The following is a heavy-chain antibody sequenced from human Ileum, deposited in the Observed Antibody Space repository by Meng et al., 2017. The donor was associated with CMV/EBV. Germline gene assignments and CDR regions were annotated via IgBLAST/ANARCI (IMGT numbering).Heavy chain of an antibody. CDR2: IDPRGSAT. Sequence: GESLKISCAASGFTFSTFWMHWVRQAPGKGLVWVSRIDPRGSATDYADSVKGRLTISRDNAKNMLYLQMNSLVVEDTAVYYCVRAGDGKPYCKFDSWGQGALVTVSS. CDR1: GFTFSTFW. V-gene: IGHV3-74*01. D-gene: IGHD3-10*01. J-gene: IGHJ4*02. CDR3: VRAGDGKPYCKFDS.